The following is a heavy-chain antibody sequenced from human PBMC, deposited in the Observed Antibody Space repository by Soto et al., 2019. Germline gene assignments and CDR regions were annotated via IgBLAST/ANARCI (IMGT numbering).Heavy chain of an antibody. V-gene: IGHV5-51*01. CDR3: ARQADYNILTGYFYYFDY. D-gene: IGHD3-9*01. Sequence: GESLKISCKSSGYSFTDYWIGWVRQMPGKGLEWMGIIYPGDSDARYSPSFQGQVTISVDTSINTAFLRWNSLTASDTAMYYCARQADYNILTGYFYYFDYSRQGPLVTVSS. CDR1: GYSFTDYW. J-gene: IGHJ4*02. CDR2: IYPGDSDA.